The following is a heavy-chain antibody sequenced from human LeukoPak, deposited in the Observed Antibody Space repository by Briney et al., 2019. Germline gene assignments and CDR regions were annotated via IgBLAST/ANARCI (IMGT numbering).Heavy chain of an antibody. V-gene: IGHV3-15*01. D-gene: IGHD6-13*01. CDR1: GFTFSNAW. CDR2: IKSKTNGGTT. Sequence: GGSLRLSCAASGFTFSNAWMNWVRQAPGKGLEWVGRIKSKTNGGTTEYAASVKGRFTISRDDSKNTLYLQMNSLKTEDTAVYYCTTERAYSSSLDAFDIWGQGTMVTVSS. CDR3: TTERAYSSSLDAFDI. J-gene: IGHJ3*02.